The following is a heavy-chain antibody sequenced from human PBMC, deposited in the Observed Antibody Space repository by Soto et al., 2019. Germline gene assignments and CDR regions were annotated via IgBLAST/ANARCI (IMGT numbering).Heavy chain of an antibody. CDR1: GGSISSGGYY. CDR3: ARVTAYGSGSYRQIDWFDP. V-gene: IGHV4-31*03. J-gene: IGHJ5*02. CDR2: IYYSGST. D-gene: IGHD3-10*01. Sequence: QVQLQESGPGLVKPSQTLSLTCTVSGGSISSGGYYWSWIRQHPGKGLEWIGYIYYSGSTYYNPSLKSRVTISVDTSKNQCSLKLSSVTAADTAVYYCARVTAYGSGSYRQIDWFDPWGQGTLVTVSS.